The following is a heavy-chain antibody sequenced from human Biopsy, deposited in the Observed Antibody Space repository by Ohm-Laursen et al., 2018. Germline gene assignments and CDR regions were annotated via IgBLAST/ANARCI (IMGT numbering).Heavy chain of an antibody. CDR1: GGSISSGSNY. CDR3: ARHDGNGPFALDS. D-gene: IGHD5-24*01. CDR2: VYHSGTT. J-gene: IGHJ4*02. Sequence: GTLSLTCAVSGGSISSGSNYWAWIRQPPGKGLEWIRSVYHSGTTYYSPSLKSRVTISVDTSKNQLSLKVTSVTAADTAAYYCARHDGNGPFALDSWGQGTLVTVSS. V-gene: IGHV4-39*01.